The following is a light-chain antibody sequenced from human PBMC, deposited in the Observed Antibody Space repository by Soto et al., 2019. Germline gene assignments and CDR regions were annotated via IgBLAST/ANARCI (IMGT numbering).Light chain of an antibody. V-gene: IGLV1-44*01. CDR2: SNN. CDR3: AAWDDSLNGYV. Sequence: QSVLTQPPSVSGAPGQRVTISCTGSTSNIGATYDVHWYQQLPGTAPKLLIYSNNQRPSGVPDRFSGSKSGTSASLAISGLQSEDEADYYCAAWDDSLNGYVFGTGTKVTVL. CDR1: TSNIGATYD. J-gene: IGLJ1*01.